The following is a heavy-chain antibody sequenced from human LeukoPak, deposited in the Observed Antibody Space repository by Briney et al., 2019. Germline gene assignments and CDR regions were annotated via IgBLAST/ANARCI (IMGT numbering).Heavy chain of an antibody. Sequence: RASVKVFCKASGYTFTGYYIHWVRQAPGQGLEWMGWINPNSGGTNYAQKFQGRVTMTRDTSISTAYMDLSRLRSDDTAVYYCARGSIVGATFDYFDYWGQGTLVTVSS. CDR2: INPNSGGT. CDR3: ARGSIVGATFDYFDY. J-gene: IGHJ4*02. D-gene: IGHD1-26*01. CDR1: GYTFTGYY. V-gene: IGHV1-2*02.